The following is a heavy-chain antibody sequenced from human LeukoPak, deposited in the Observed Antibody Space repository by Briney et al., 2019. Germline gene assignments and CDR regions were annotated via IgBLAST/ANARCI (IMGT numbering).Heavy chain of an antibody. Sequence: SETLSLTCTVSGGSLSSYYWSWIRQPPGKGLEWNGYIYYSGSTNYNPSLKSRVTISVDTSKNQFSLKLSSVTAADTAVYYCARDRGSSWSGWFDPWGQGTLVTVSS. V-gene: IGHV4-59*01. CDR2: IYYSGST. CDR1: GGSLSSYY. CDR3: ARDRGSSWSGWFDP. J-gene: IGHJ5*02. D-gene: IGHD6-13*01.